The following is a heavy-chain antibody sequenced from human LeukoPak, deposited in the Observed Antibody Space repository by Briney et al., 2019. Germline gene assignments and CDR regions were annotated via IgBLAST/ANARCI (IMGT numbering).Heavy chain of an antibody. D-gene: IGHD5-18*01. V-gene: IGHV4-61*02. Sequence: PSETLSLTCTVSSGSINSGNYYWSWMRQPAGKGLEWIGRIYTSGSTNYNPSLTSRVTISVDTSKNQLSLKVSSVTAADTAVYYCARSSSGYSYGLGWFDPWGQGTLVTVSS. J-gene: IGHJ5*02. CDR1: SGSINSGNYY. CDR3: ARSSSGYSYGLGWFDP. CDR2: IYTSGST.